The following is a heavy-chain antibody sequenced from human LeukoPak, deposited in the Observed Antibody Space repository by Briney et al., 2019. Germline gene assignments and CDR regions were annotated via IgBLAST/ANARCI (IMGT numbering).Heavy chain of an antibody. CDR1: GYSFTSYW. V-gene: IGHV5-51*01. D-gene: IGHD5-12*01. Sequence: GESLKISCKGSGYSFTSYWIGWVRQMPGKGLEWMGIIYPGDSDTRYSPSFQGQVTISADKSISTAYLQWSSLKASDTAMYYCARPPPYDSGYGSWSFDIWGQGTMVTVSS. CDR3: ARPPPYDSGYGSWSFDI. J-gene: IGHJ3*02. CDR2: IYPGDSDT.